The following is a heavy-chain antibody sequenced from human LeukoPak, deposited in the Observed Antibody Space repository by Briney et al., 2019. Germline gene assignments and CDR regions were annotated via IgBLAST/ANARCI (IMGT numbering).Heavy chain of an antibody. V-gene: IGHV3-30*02. CDR1: GFTFRNYG. CDR2: IWYDGSNK. D-gene: IGHD5-12*01. Sequence: GGSLRLSCAASGFTFRNYGMHWVRQAPGKGLEWVAVIWYDGSNKYYADSVKGRFTISRDNSKNTLYLQMNSLRGEDTAVYFCANQHLATFGYHCYGMDVWGQGTTVTVSS. J-gene: IGHJ6*02. CDR3: ANQHLATFGYHCYGMDV.